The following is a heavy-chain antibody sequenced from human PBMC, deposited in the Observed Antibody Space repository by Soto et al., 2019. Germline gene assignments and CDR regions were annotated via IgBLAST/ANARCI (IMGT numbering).Heavy chain of an antibody. Sequence: VASVKVSCKASGYTFTSYGISWVRQAPGQGLEWMGWISAYNGNTNYAQKLQGRVTMTTDTSTSTAYMELRSMRSDDTAVYYCARDDYSGYYYYGMDVWGQGTTVTVSS. CDR3: ARDDYSGYYYYGMDV. CDR1: GYTFTSYG. J-gene: IGHJ6*02. CDR2: ISAYNGNT. V-gene: IGHV1-18*04. D-gene: IGHD4-4*01.